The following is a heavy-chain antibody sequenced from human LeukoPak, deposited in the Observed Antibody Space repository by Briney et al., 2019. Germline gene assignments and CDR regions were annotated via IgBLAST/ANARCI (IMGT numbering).Heavy chain of an antibody. Sequence: SETLSLTCTVSGGSISSYYWSWIRQPPGKGLEWIGYIYYSGSTNYNPSLKSRVTISVDKSKNQFSLKLSSVTAADTAVYYCARAARDYYYYYMDVWGKGTTVTVSS. CDR3: ARAARDYYYYYMDV. CDR1: GGSISSYY. CDR2: IYYSGST. J-gene: IGHJ6*03. V-gene: IGHV4-59*12. D-gene: IGHD6-6*01.